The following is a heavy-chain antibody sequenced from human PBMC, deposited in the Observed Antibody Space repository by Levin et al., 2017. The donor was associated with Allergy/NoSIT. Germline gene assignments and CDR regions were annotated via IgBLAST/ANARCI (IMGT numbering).Heavy chain of an antibody. CDR2: IDPSDSYT. V-gene: IGHV5-10-1*01. CDR1: GYSFTSYW. J-gene: IGHJ6*02. Sequence: KVSCKGSGYSFTSYWISWVRQMPGKGLEWMGRIDPSDSYTNYSPSFQGHVTISADKSISTAYLQWSSLKASDTAMYYCARHIAAAGMSYYGMDVWGQGTTVTVSS. CDR3: ARHIAAAGMSYYGMDV. D-gene: IGHD6-13*01.